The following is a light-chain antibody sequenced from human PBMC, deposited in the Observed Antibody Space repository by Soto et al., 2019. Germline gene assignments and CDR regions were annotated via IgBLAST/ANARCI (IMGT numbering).Light chain of an antibody. CDR3: HQYNNWPPWT. CDR2: AAS. CDR1: QSVRSN. J-gene: IGKJ1*01. Sequence: EIVMTQSPATLSVSPGDWATLSCRASQSVRSNLAWYQQRPGQAPRLLIYAASTRATGIPARFSGSGSGTEFTLIISSLQSEDFAVYYCHQYNNWPPWTFGQGTKVDI. V-gene: IGKV3-15*01.